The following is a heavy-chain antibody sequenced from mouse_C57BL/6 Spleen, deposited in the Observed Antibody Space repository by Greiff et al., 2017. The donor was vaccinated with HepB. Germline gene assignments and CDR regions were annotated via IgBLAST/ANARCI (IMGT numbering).Heavy chain of an antibody. Sequence: EVQWVESGGDLVKPGGSLKLSCAASGFTFSSYGMSWVRQTPDKRLEWVATISSGGSYTYYPDSVKGRFTISRDNAKNTLYLQMSSLKSEDTAMYYCASPYGNYEFAYWGQGTLVTVSA. J-gene: IGHJ3*01. CDR1: GFTFSSYG. D-gene: IGHD2-1*01. CDR2: ISSGGSYT. CDR3: ASPYGNYEFAY. V-gene: IGHV5-6*01.